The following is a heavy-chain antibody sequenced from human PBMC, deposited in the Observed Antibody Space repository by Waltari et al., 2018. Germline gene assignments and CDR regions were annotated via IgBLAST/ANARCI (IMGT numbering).Heavy chain of an antibody. Sequence: QLQLQESGPRLVKPSETLSLTCSVSGGSISSSSYHWGWIRQSPGEGLEWFGRIYYSGTPSYNPSLKSRVTISVDTFKKQISLRLTSVPAADTAVYYCARTRTTSSYLQYYYYMDVWGRGTTVTISS. CDR3: ARTRTTSSYLQYYYYMDV. V-gene: IGHV4-39*07. CDR2: IYYSGTP. D-gene: IGHD3-22*01. CDR1: GGSISSSSYH. J-gene: IGHJ6*03.